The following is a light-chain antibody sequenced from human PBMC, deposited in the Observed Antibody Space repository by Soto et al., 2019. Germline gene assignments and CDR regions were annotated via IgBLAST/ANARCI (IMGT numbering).Light chain of an antibody. CDR2: GSS. Sequence: IVCTPSPGPLSLSAGSSATLSCRSSQSVSADYLAWYQLKPDQAPRLLMYGSSSRATGIPDRFSGSGSGTDFTLTISSLDPEDFAVDFCQQYGSSPRTFGQGTKVDIK. J-gene: IGKJ1*01. V-gene: IGKV3-20*01. CDR3: QQYGSSPRT. CDR1: QSVSADY.